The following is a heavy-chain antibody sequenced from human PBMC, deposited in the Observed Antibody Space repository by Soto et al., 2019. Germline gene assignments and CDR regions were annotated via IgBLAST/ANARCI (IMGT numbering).Heavy chain of an antibody. D-gene: IGHD1-1*01. CDR1: GYTFTSYY. CDR3: ARERPRAERSTYYFDY. J-gene: IGHJ4*02. Sequence: ASVKLSCKASGYTFTSYYMHWVRQVPGQGLEWMGIINPSGGSTSYAQKFQGRVTMTRDTSTSTVYMELSSLRSEDTAVYYCARERPRAERSTYYFDYWGQGTLVTVSS. V-gene: IGHV1-46*03. CDR2: INPSGGST.